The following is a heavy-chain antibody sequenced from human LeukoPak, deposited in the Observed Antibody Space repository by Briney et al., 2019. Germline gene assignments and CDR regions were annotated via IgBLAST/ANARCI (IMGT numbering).Heavy chain of an antibody. D-gene: IGHD4-23*01. J-gene: IGHJ4*02. V-gene: IGHV3-23*01. Sequence: GGCLSLSCVASGFSFDICAMSWVRQAPGKGPEWVSSIGGPTETFYADSVKGRFTVSRDNSQNTLYLQMNSLRAEDTAVYYCAKDATPRNSIWDYFGKWGQGALVTVST. CDR2: IGGPTET. CDR3: AKDATPRNSIWDYFGK. CDR1: GFSFDICA.